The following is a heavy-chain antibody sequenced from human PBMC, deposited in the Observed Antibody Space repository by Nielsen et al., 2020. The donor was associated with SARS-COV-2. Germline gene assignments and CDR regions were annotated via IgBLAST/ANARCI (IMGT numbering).Heavy chain of an antibody. CDR2: ISGSGGST. Sequence: GESLKISCAASGFTFSSYAMSWVRQAPGKGLEWVSAISGSGGSTYYADSVKGRFTISRDNSKNSLYLQMNSLRAEDTAVYYCARLQRLRFFPRHYGMDVWGQGTTVTVSS. J-gene: IGHJ6*02. D-gene: IGHD3-3*01. CDR1: GFTFSSYA. CDR3: ARLQRLRFFPRHYGMDV. V-gene: IGHV3-23*01.